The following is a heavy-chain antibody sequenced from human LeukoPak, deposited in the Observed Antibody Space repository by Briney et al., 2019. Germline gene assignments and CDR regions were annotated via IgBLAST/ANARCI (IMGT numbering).Heavy chain of an antibody. D-gene: IGHD6-19*01. CDR3: ARHRSGSSWFAP. Sequence: PSETLSLTCTVSGGSISSGGYYWSWIRQPPGKGLEWIGYIFDSGTTNYNPSLKSRVTISVDTSKSQFSLRLTSLTAADTAVYYCARHRSGSSWFAPWGQGTLVTVSS. J-gene: IGHJ5*02. CDR2: IFDSGTT. V-gene: IGHV4-61*08. CDR1: GGSISSGGYY.